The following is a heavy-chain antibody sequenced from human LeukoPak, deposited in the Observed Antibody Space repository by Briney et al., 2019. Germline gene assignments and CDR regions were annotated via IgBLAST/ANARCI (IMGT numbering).Heavy chain of an antibody. D-gene: IGHD6-6*01. CDR3: ARDVRPDY. V-gene: IGHV3-7*04. Sequence: TGGSLRLSCAASGFTFSSYWMSWVRQAPGEGLEWVANIKQDGTEKYYMDSVKGRFSISRDNANNSLYLQMNALRAEDTAVYYCARDVRPDYWGQGTLVTVST. CDR1: GFTFSSYW. CDR2: IKQDGTEK. J-gene: IGHJ4*02.